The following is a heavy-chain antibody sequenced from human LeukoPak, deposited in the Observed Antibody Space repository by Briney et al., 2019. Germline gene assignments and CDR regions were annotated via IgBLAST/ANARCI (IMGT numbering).Heavy chain of an antibody. V-gene: IGHV4-31*03. CDR2: IYYSGST. D-gene: IGHD3-22*01. CDR1: GGSISSGGYY. J-gene: IGHJ4*02. Sequence: PSETLSLTCTVSGGSISSGGYYWSWIRQHPGKGLEWIGYIYYSGSTYYNPSLKSRVTISVDTSKSQFSLKLSSVTAADTAVYYCARYYDRSGYWSTPHFDYWGQGTLVTVSS. CDR3: ARYYDRSGYWSTPHFDY.